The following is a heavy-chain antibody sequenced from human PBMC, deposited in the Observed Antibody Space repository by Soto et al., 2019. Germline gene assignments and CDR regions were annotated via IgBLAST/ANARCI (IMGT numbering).Heavy chain of an antibody. J-gene: IGHJ4*02. CDR2: VYYSGST. D-gene: IGHD3-9*01. V-gene: IGHV4-39*01. CDR1: GGSVSSSSYY. CDR3: GRLEGLATISYYFYY. Sequence: PSETLSLTCTVSGGSVSSSSYYWGWVRQPPGKGLEWIGSVYYSGSTCYNPSLESRVTISVDKSKNQFSLKLMSLSAADTAVYYCGRLEGLATISYYFYYWGQGALVTVSS.